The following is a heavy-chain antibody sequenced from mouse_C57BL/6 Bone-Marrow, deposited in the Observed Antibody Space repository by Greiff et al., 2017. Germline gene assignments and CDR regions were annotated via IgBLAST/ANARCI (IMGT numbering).Heavy chain of an antibody. CDR2: IYPGNSDT. CDR1: GYTFTSYW. V-gene: IGHV1-5*01. CDR3: TRRGFTTVVAFDY. D-gene: IGHD1-1*01. Sequence: VQLQQSGTVLARPGASVKMSCKTSGYTFTSYWMHWVKQRPGQGLEWVGAIYPGNSDTSYNQKFKGKAKLTAVTSASTAYMELSSLTTEDSAVYYCTRRGFTTVVAFDYWGQGTTLTVSS. J-gene: IGHJ2*01.